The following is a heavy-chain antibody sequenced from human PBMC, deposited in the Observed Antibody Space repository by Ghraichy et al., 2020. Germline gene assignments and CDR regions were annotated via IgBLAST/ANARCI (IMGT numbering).Heavy chain of an antibody. J-gene: IGHJ2*01. CDR3: AKGKGSGSYVNLSFNI. CDR1: GLTFSNFA. Sequence: GGSLRLSCAVSGLTFSNFAMAWVRQAPGKGLEWVSTISGSGGSIWYADSGKGRFIISRDNSRSTFYLQMNSLRAEDTAVYYCAKGKGSGSYVNLSFNIWGRGTPVTVSP. D-gene: IGHD1-26*01. V-gene: IGHV3-23*01. CDR2: ISGSGGSI.